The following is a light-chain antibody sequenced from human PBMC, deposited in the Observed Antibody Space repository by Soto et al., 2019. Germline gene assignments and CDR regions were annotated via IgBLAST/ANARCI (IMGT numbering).Light chain of an antibody. V-gene: IGLV1-51*01. CDR2: DDN. CDR1: SSNIGGNS. J-gene: IGLJ1*01. Sequence: VLAQTPSVSAAPGHKVTISCSGSSSNIGGNSVSWYQQLPGTAPKLLIYDDNKRPSGIPDRFSGSKSGTSATLGITGFQTGDEADYYCGSWDSSLSAYVFGTGTKVTVL. CDR3: GSWDSSLSAYV.